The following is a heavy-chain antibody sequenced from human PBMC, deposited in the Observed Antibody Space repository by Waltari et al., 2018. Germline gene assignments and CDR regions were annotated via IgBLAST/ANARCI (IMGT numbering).Heavy chain of an antibody. CDR1: GFTFGTYA. Sequence: EVHLLESGGGLVQPGGSLRLSCAASGFTFGTYAMSWVRQAPGKGLEWISLISNSGAGTYNADSVKGRFTISRDNSKNTLYRQMNSLRADDTATYYCAKTIGQVVGASFHNWGQGTLVTVSS. CDR3: AKTIGQVVGASFHN. D-gene: IGHD6-6*01. J-gene: IGHJ4*02. V-gene: IGHV3-23*01. CDR2: ISNSGAGT.